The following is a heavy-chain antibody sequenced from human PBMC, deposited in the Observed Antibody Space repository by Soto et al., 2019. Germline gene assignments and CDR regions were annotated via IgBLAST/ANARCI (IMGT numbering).Heavy chain of an antibody. V-gene: IGHV1-8*01. J-gene: IGHJ3*02. CDR1: GYTFTSYD. CDR3: AVLREDYGDLDAFDI. CDR2: MNPNSGNT. D-gene: IGHD4-17*01. Sequence: QVQLVQSGAEVKKPGASVKVSCKASGYTFTSYDINWVRQATGQGLEWMGWMNPNSGNTGYAQKFQGRVTMTRNTSISTAYMELSSLRSEDTAVYYCAVLREDYGDLDAFDIWGQGTMVTVSS.